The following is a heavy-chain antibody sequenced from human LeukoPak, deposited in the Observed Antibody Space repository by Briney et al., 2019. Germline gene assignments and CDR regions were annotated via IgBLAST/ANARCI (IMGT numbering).Heavy chain of an antibody. J-gene: IGHJ3*02. CDR1: GGTFSSYA. D-gene: IGHD3-3*01. V-gene: IGHV1-69*01. Sequence: SVKVSCKASGGTFSSYAISWVRQAPGQGLEWMGGIIPIFGTANYAQKFQGRVTITADESTSTAYMELSSLRSEDTAVYYCARGRRITIFGVVHVAFDIWGQGTMVTLSS. CDR3: ARGRRITIFGVVHVAFDI. CDR2: IIPIFGTA.